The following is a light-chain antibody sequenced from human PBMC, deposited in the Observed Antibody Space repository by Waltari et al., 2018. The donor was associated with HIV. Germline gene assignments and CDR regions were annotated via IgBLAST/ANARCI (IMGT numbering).Light chain of an antibody. J-gene: IGLJ3*02. CDR1: RCNIGNND. CDR2: RNN. V-gene: IGLV1-47*01. CDR3: DAWDDSLSGRV. Sequence: QSVLTQPPSASGTPGQRVTISCSGSRCNIGNNDVYWFQQLTGTAPKLPIYRNNQRPSGVPDRFTGANSGTSVALAISGRRSEDEADYYCDAWDDSLSGRVFGGGTKLPVL.